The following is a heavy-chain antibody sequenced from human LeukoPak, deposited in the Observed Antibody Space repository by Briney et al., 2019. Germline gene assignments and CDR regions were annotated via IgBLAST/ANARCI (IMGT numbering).Heavy chain of an antibody. CDR2: INTDGSYT. CDR1: GFTFSSNW. Sequence: GGSLRLSCAASGFTFSSNWMFWVRQVSGKGLVWVSRINTDGSYTSYADSVKGRFAISRDNAKNTLYLQMNSLRAEDTAVHYCIVGDYKGDYWGQGTLVTVSS. V-gene: IGHV3-74*01. J-gene: IGHJ4*02. D-gene: IGHD4-17*01. CDR3: IVGDYKGDY.